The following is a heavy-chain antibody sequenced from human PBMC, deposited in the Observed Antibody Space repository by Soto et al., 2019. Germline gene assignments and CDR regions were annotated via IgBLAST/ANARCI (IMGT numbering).Heavy chain of an antibody. J-gene: IGHJ4*02. V-gene: IGHV1-46*01. Sequence: ASVKVSCKASGYSFTSYYIHWVRQAPGQGLEWMGIINPSSSTTYAQKFQGRVTMTRDTSTSTVYMELSSLRSEDTAVYYCARVGCSGGGRYAVDYWGQGTLVTVSS. CDR2: INPSSST. CDR3: ARVGCSGGGRYAVDY. CDR1: GYSFTSYY. D-gene: IGHD2-15*01.